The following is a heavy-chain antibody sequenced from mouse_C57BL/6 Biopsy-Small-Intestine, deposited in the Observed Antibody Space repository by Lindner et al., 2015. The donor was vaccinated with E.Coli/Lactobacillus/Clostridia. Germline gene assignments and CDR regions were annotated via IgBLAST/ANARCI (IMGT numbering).Heavy chain of an antibody. CDR2: IVVGSGNT. D-gene: IGHD2-3*01. CDR3: AAGLMGADYYFDY. Sequence: SVKVSCKASGFTFTSSAVQWVRQARGQRLEWIGRIVVGSGNTNYAQKFHERVTITRDVSTSTVYMELSSLRSEDTAVYYCAAGLMGADYYFDYWGQGTLVTVSS. V-gene: IGHV1S26*01. CDR1: GFTFTSSA. J-gene: IGHJ2*01.